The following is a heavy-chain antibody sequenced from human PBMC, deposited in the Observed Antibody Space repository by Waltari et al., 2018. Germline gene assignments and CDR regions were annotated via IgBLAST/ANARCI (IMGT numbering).Heavy chain of an antibody. D-gene: IGHD3-10*01. CDR2: ITYDGGNE. CDR3: ARDLITVIQGTLGY. CDR1: GFTCSNYI. V-gene: IGHV3-30-3*01. Sequence: VQLVESGGGVAQPGRSLSLYCAASGFTCSNYILQWGRAAPGQGLEWVALITYDGGNEYYAAAVPGRFTISRVNSKNTLYLQMNSLRVEDTAVYFCARDLITVIQGTLGYWGQGTLVTVSS. J-gene: IGHJ4*02.